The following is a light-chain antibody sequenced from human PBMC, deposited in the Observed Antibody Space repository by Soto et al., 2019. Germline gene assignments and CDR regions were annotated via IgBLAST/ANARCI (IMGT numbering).Light chain of an antibody. Sequence: EVVMTQSPATLSVSPGERATLSCRASQSVNANLAWYQQKPGHAPRLLIHGASNRATGIPARFSGSGFGTEFILTISSLQSEDFAVYYCQQYNTWLWTFGQGTKVAI. V-gene: IGKV3-15*01. CDR2: GAS. CDR3: QQYNTWLWT. J-gene: IGKJ1*01. CDR1: QSVNAN.